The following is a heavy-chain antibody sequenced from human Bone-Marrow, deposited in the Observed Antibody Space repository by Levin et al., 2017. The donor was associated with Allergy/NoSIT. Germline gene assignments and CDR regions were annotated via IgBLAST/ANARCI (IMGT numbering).Heavy chain of an antibody. Sequence: LSLTCAASGFTFSSYGMHWVRQAPGKGLEWVAYLWYDGTNKYYGDSVRGRFAISRDNSRNTLELEMNSLRADDTAVYFCARGDWGGSHGFWFDPRGQGTLVTVSS. J-gene: IGHJ5*02. V-gene: IGHV3-33*01. CDR2: LWYDGTNK. CDR3: ARGDWGGSHGFWFDP. CDR1: GFTFSSYG. D-gene: IGHD1-26*01.